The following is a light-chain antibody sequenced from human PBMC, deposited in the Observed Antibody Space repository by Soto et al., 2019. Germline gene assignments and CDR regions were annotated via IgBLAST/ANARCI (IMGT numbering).Light chain of an antibody. CDR3: QQYYYWPANS. J-gene: IGKJ2*03. Sequence: EIVMTQSPATLSVSPGERATLSCRASQNIENNLAWYQQKLGQTPRLLIYGASTRATGAPARFSGSGSGTDFTLTISSLQSEDFAVYYCQQYYYWPANSFGQGTKLEIK. CDR1: QNIENN. V-gene: IGKV3-15*01. CDR2: GAS.